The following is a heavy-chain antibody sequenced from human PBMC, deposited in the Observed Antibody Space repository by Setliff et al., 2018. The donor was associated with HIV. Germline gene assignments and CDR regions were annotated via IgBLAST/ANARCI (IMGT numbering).Heavy chain of an antibody. CDR1: GFTFSDHY. J-gene: IGHJ3*01. CDR2: IRGDSTSI. CDR3: TRDPRLVDF. V-gene: IGHV3-11*05. D-gene: IGHD2-8*02. Sequence: GGSLRLSCAASGFTFSDHYMTWIRQAPGKGLEWISYIRGDSTSINYADSVKGRFAISRDNAKNALYLQMNSLRAEDTAVYYCTRDPRLVDFWGQGTMVTVSS.